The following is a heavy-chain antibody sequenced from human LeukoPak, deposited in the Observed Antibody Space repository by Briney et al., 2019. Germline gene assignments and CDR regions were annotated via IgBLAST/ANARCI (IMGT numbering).Heavy chain of an antibody. Sequence: GRSLRLSCAASGFTFTTHDLHWIRQTPGKGPEWVSFISDDGTRKHYADSVKGRFTISRDNSNNTLYLQLSSLRPEDTAIYYCARALVEVPGGDSWGQGTLVTVSS. CDR3: ARALVEVPGGDS. CDR2: ISDDGTRK. V-gene: IGHV3-30*15. J-gene: IGHJ4*02. D-gene: IGHD1-26*01. CDR1: GFTFTTHD.